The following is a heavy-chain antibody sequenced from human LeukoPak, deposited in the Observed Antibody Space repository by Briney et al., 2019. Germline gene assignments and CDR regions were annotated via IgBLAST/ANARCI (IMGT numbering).Heavy chain of an antibody. D-gene: IGHD1-20*01. CDR3: STLTSRGLSDS. CDR2: IKSKADGETI. CDR1: GFTFTNAW. V-gene: IGHV3-15*07. Sequence: GGSLRLSCAASGFTFTNAWMNWVRQAPGKGLEWVGRIKSKADGETIDYAAPVKGRFTFTRDDSKNMLYLQMNSLKSEDTAVYYCSTLTSRGLSDSWGQGTLVTVSS. J-gene: IGHJ4*02.